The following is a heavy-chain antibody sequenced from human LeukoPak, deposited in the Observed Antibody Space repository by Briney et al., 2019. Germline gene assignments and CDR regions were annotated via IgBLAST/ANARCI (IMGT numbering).Heavy chain of an antibody. J-gene: IGHJ4*02. CDR2: IKQDGSEK. V-gene: IGHV3-7*01. Sequence: GGSLRLSCAVSGFTFSSYWMNWVRQAPGKGLEWVANIKQDGSEKYYVDSVKGRFTISRDNAKNSLYLQMNSLRAKDTAVYYCATEGDGDYDRDYWGQGTLVTVSS. CDR3: ATEGDGDYDRDY. CDR1: GFTFSSYW. D-gene: IGHD4-17*01.